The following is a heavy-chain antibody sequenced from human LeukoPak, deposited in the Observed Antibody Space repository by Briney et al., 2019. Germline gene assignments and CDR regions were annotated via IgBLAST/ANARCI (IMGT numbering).Heavy chain of an antibody. CDR1: GGSFSGYY. CDR3: AGTNYGFWSGYYYY. CDR2: INHSGST. Sequence: SETLSLTCAVYGGSFSGYYWSWIRQPPGKGLEWIGEINHSGSTNYNPSLKSRVTISVDTSKKQFSLKLSSVTAADTAVYYCAGTNYGFWSGYYYYWGQGTLVTVSS. V-gene: IGHV4-34*01. J-gene: IGHJ4*02. D-gene: IGHD3-3*01.